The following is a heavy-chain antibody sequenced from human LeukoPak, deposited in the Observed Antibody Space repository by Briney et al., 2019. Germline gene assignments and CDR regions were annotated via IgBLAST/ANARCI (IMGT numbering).Heavy chain of an antibody. CDR1: GGSLSGYY. D-gene: IGHD5-18*01. CDR3: AGRFKLVDTAMAFDY. J-gene: IGHJ4*02. V-gene: IGHV4-34*01. Sequence: PSETLSLTCAVYGGSLSGYYWSWIRQPPGKGLEWIGEINHSGSTNYNPSLKSRVTISVDTSKNQFSLKLSSVTAADTAVYYCAGRFKLVDTAMAFDYWGQGTLVTVSS. CDR2: INHSGST.